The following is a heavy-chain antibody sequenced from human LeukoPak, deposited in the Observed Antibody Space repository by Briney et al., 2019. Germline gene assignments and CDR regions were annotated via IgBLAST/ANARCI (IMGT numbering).Heavy chain of an antibody. CDR1: GFTFRTYW. Sequence: PGGFLRLSCAASGFTFRTYWMHWVRQAPGKGLMWVSRISTDAGSTTGYADSVKGRFTISRDNAKNTLYLQMNSLRAEDTAVYYCARDLSSGSYRFFDYWGQGTLVTVAS. D-gene: IGHD1-26*01. CDR2: ISTDAGSTT. CDR3: ARDLSSGSYRFFDY. V-gene: IGHV3-74*01. J-gene: IGHJ4*02.